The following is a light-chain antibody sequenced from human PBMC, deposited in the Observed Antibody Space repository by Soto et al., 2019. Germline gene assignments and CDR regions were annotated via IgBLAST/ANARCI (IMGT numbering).Light chain of an antibody. CDR3: AAWDDSLNGHV. J-gene: IGLJ1*01. V-gene: IGLV1-44*01. CDR2: TTN. Sequence: XSVLTQPHSASGTPGQRVTISCSGSSSDIGTSSVHWFQQLPGTAPKLLISTTNQRPSGVPERFSGSKSGTSASLAISGLQSEDEADYYCAAWDDSLNGHVFGTGTKVTVL. CDR1: SSDIGTSS.